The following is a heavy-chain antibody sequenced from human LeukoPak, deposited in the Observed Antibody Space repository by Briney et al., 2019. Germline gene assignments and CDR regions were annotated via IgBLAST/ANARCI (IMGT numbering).Heavy chain of an antibody. D-gene: IGHD3-3*01. CDR2: ISYDGSNK. CDR1: GFTFSSYG. J-gene: IGHJ4*02. CDR3: AKGPLYDFWSGYYPFDY. Sequence: GRSLRLFCAASGFTFSSYGMLWARQAPGKGLEGGAVISYDGSNKYYADSVKGRFTISRDNSKNTLYLQMNSLRAEDTAVYYCAKGPLYDFWSGYYPFDYWGQGTLVTVSS. V-gene: IGHV3-30*18.